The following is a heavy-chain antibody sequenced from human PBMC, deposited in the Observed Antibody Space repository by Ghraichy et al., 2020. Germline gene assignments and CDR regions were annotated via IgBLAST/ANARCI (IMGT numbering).Heavy chain of an antibody. CDR3: ARGEGWLVPSLPAFDI. V-gene: IGHV6-1*01. Sequence: SQTLSLTCAISGDSVSSNSAAWNWIRQSPSRGLEWLGRTYYRSKWYNDYAVSVKSRITINPDTSKNQFSLQLNSVTPEDTAVYYCARGEGWLVPSLPAFDIWGQGTMVTVSS. D-gene: IGHD6-19*01. CDR1: GDSVSSNSAA. CDR2: TYYRSKWYN. J-gene: IGHJ3*02.